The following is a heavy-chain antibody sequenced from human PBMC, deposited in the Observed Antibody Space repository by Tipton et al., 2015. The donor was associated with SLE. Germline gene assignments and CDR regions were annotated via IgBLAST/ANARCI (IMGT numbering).Heavy chain of an antibody. J-gene: IGHJ4*02. CDR2: ISSSGSTI. D-gene: IGHD6-19*01. Sequence: SLRLSCAASGFTFSDYYMSWIRQAPGKGLEWVSYISSSGSTIYYADSVKGRFTISRDNAKNSLYLQMNSLRAEDTAVYYCAFRRGSGWYYFDYWGQGTLVTVSS. CDR3: AFRRGSGWYYFDY. V-gene: IGHV3-11*01. CDR1: GFTFSDYY.